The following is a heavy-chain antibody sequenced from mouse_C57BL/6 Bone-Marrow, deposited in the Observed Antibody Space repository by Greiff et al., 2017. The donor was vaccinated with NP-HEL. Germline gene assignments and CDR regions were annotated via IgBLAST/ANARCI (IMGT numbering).Heavy chain of an antibody. CDR3: ARFGYDV. J-gene: IGHJ1*03. D-gene: IGHD2-2*01. CDR1: GYTFTSYW. CDR2: IDPSDSYT. Sequence: QVQLQQPGAELVKPGASVKLSCKASGYTFTSYWMQWVKQRPGQGLEWIGEIDPSDSYTNYNQKFKGKATLTVDTSSSTAYMQLSSLPSEDSAVYYCARFGYDVWGTGTTVTVSS. V-gene: IGHV1-50*01.